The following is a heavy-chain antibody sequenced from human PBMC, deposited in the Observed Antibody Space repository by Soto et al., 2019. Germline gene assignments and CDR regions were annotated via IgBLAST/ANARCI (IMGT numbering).Heavy chain of an antibody. CDR1: GFNFKKFA. D-gene: IGHD6-19*01. CDR3: AKADGEQWLIHHLDN. J-gene: IGHJ4*02. V-gene: IGHV3-23*01. Sequence: EVQLLESGGGVVQPGGSLRLSCEASGFNFKKFAMGWVRQAPGEGLEWVSGISCCGGSTSYADSVKGRFTLARDDSKNTLSLHLNCLRFEDTARYFCAKADGEQWLIHHLDNWGQGTLVTVS. CDR2: ISCCGGST.